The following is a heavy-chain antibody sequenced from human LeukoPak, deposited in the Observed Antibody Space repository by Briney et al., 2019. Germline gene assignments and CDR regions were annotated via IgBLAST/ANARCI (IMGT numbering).Heavy chain of an antibody. V-gene: IGHV3-30*18. CDR3: AKDLGTVITDYYYGMDV. CDR2: ISYDGSNK. D-gene: IGHD4-17*01. Sequence: GGSLRLSCAASGFTFSSYGMHWVRQTPGKGLEWVAVISYDGSNKYYADSVKGRFTISRDNSKNTLYLQMNSLRAEDTAVYYCAKDLGTVITDYYYGMDVWGKGTTVTVSS. J-gene: IGHJ6*04. CDR1: GFTFSSYG.